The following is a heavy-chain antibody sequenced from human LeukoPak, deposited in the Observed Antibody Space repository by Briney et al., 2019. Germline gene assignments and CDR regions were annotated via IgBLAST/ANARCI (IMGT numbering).Heavy chain of an antibody. V-gene: IGHV3-21*01. CDR1: GFTFSSYS. CDR3: ARGHSSSWFNPFDY. Sequence: PGGSLRLSCAASGFTFSSYSMNWVRQAPGKRLEWVSSISSTSSDIHYADSVKGRFTISRDNAKNSLSLQMNSLIAEDTAVYYCARGHSSSWFNPFDYWGLGTLVTVSS. J-gene: IGHJ4*02. D-gene: IGHD6-13*01. CDR2: ISSTSSDI.